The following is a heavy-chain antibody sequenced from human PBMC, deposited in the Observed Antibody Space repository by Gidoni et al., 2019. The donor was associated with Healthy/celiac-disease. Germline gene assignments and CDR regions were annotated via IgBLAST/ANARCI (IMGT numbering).Heavy chain of an antibody. Sequence: EVQLVESGGGLVKPGGSLRLSCAASGFTFSNAWMSWVRQAPGKGLEWVGRIKSKTDGGTTDYAAPVKGRFTISRDDSKNTLYLQMNSLKTEDTAVYYCTTDSYYYDSSGYYYPRGYWGQGTLVTVSS. CDR3: TTDSYYYDSSGYYYPRGY. V-gene: IGHV3-15*01. J-gene: IGHJ4*02. CDR1: GFTFSNAW. CDR2: IKSKTDGGTT. D-gene: IGHD3-22*01.